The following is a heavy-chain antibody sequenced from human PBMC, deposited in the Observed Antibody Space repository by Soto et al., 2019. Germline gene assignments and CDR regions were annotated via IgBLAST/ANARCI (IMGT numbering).Heavy chain of an antibody. Sequence: LSLTCTVSGGSISSGGYYWSWIRQHPGKGLEWIGYIYYSGSTYYNPSLKSRVTISVDTSKNQFSLKLSSVTAADTAVYYCARAPNLDYYDSSGYYWFDPWGQGTLVTVSS. CDR2: IYYSGST. V-gene: IGHV4-31*03. D-gene: IGHD3-22*01. J-gene: IGHJ5*02. CDR3: ARAPNLDYYDSSGYYWFDP. CDR1: GGSISSGGYY.